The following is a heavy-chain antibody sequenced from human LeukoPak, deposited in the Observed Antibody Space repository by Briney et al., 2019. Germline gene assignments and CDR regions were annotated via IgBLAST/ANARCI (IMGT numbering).Heavy chain of an antibody. Sequence: SETLSLTCAVYGGSFSGYYWSGIRQPPGKGLEWIGEINHSGITNYNPSLKSRVTISVDTSKNQFSLKMSSVTAADTAVYYCATELELLAFDIWGQGTMVTVSS. J-gene: IGHJ3*02. CDR3: ATELELLAFDI. CDR2: INHSGIT. V-gene: IGHV4-34*01. D-gene: IGHD1-7*01. CDR1: GGSFSGYY.